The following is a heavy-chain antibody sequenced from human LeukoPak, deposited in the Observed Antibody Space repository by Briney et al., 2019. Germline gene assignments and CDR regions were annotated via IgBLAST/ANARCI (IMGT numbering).Heavy chain of an antibody. CDR1: GFTFSSHA. D-gene: IGHD3-10*01. CDR3: ASYGSGSGGDAFDI. Sequence: PGGSLRLSCAASGFTFSSHAMSWVRQAPGKGLEWVSVISGSGDSTHYAEYVKGRFTISRDNPKNTLYLQMHSLRVEDTAVYYCASYGSGSGGDAFDIWGQGTMVTVSS. V-gene: IGHV3-23*01. CDR2: ISGSGDST. J-gene: IGHJ3*02.